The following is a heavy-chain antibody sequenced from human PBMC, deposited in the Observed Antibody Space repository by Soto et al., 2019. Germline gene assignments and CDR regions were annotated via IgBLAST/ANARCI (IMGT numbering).Heavy chain of an antibody. J-gene: IGHJ5*02. D-gene: IGHD3-3*01. Sequence: QVQLQESGPGLVKPSQTLSLTCTVSGGSISSGGYYWSWIRQHPGKGLEWIGYIYYSGSTYYNPSLKSRVTISVDTSKNQFSLKLSSVTAADTAVYYCARVLEVYDFWSGYGPMNWFDPWGQGTLVTVSS. CDR3: ARVLEVYDFWSGYGPMNWFDP. CDR1: GGSISSGGYY. CDR2: IYYSGST. V-gene: IGHV4-31*03.